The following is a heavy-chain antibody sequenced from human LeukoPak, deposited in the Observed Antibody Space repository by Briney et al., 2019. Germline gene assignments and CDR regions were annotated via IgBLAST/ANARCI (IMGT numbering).Heavy chain of an antibody. CDR3: ARGDSSSWFMVPTDY. V-gene: IGHV3-21*01. J-gene: IGHJ4*02. D-gene: IGHD6-13*01. Sequence: GGSLRLSCAASGFTFSSYSMNWVRQAPGKGLEWVSSISSSSSHIYYADSVKGRFTISRDNAKNSLYLQMNSLRAEDTAVYYCARGDSSSWFMVPTDYWGQGTLVTVSS. CDR1: GFTFSSYS. CDR2: ISSSSSHI.